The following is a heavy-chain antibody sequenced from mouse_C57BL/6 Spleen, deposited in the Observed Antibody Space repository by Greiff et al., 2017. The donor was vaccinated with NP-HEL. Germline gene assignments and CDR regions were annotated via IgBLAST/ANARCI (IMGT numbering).Heavy chain of an antibody. CDR1: GYTFTSYW. J-gene: IGHJ3*01. Sequence: QVQLQQSGAELVRPGSSVKLSCKASGYTFTSYWMDWVKQRPGQGLEWIGNIYPSDSETHYNQKFKDKATLTVDKSSSTAYMQLSSLTSEDSAVYYCARRDDYDGFAYWGQGTLVTVSA. V-gene: IGHV1-61*01. D-gene: IGHD2-4*01. CDR3: ARRDDYDGFAY. CDR2: IYPSDSET.